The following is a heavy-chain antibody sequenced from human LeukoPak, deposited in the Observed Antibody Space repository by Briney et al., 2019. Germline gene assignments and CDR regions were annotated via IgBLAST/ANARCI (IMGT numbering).Heavy chain of an antibody. V-gene: IGHV4-39*01. Sequence: PSETLSLTCTVSGGSISSSSYYWGWIRQPPGKGLEWIGSIYYSGSTYYNPSLKSRVTISVDTSKNQFSLQLNSVTPEDTAVYYCARGEGATVSFDYWGQGTLVTVSS. D-gene: IGHD1-26*01. CDR3: ARGEGATVSFDY. J-gene: IGHJ4*02. CDR1: GGSISSSSYY. CDR2: IYYSGST.